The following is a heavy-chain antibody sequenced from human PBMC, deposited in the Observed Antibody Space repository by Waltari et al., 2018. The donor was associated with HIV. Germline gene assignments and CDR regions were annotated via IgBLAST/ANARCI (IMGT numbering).Heavy chain of an antibody. Sequence: QVQLQESGPGLVKPSQTLSLTCTVSGGSLPSRDHYWTWIRQPAGKGLEWIGRVYTSGSANYNPSLRSRVTMSLDTSKNQFSLKLTSVTAADTAVYYCARGLDILTGHYHWFLDVWGRGTLVTVSS. D-gene: IGHD3-9*01. CDR2: VYTSGSA. J-gene: IGHJ2*01. CDR1: GGSLPSRDHY. CDR3: ARGLDILTGHYHWFLDV. V-gene: IGHV4-61*02.